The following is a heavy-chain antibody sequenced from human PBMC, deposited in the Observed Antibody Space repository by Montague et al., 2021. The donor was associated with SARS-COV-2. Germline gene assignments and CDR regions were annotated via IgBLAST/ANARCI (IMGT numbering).Heavy chain of an antibody. V-gene: IGHV4-59*08. CDR2: IYDSGNA. CDR1: GGSISDYY. J-gene: IGHJ6*02. CDR3: AAETDYYYYGLDF. Sequence: SETLSLTCAVSGGSISDYYWSWIRQPPGRGLEWIAYIYDSGNADYNPSLKSRVTILVDTSKNQFSLKLSSVTAADTAVYYCAAETDYYYYGLDFWGQGTTATVSS.